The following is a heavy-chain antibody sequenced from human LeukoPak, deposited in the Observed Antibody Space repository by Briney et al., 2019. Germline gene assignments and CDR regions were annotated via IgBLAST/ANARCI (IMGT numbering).Heavy chain of an antibody. J-gene: IGHJ6*03. Sequence: SETLSLTCTVSGGSISSGSYYWGWIRQPPGKGLEWIGSIHFSGSTYYNPSLKSRVTVSIDMSKNQFSLKLSSVTAADTAVYYCARGRTGTPTAYYYYYMDVWGKGTTVTVSS. CDR3: ARGRTGTPTAYYYYYMDV. V-gene: IGHV4-39*07. CDR2: IHFSGST. D-gene: IGHD1-14*01. CDR1: GGSISSGSYY.